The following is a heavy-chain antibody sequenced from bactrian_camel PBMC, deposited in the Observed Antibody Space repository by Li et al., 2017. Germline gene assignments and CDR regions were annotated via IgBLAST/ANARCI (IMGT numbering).Heavy chain of an antibody. D-gene: IGHD1*01. V-gene: IGHV3S1*01. CDR2: IATGSGNT. CDR1: GYTYNRNC. Sequence: QVQLVESGGGSVQAGGSLRLSCAASGYTYNRNCMAWFRQAPGKEREGVARIATGSGNTYYADSVKGRFTISQDNAKKIVYLQMRNLTVEDSSLYYCAAQSSSPVATKWLLRAGGYEYWGQGTQVTVS. CDR3: AAQSSSPVATKWLLRAGGYEY. J-gene: IGHJ4*01.